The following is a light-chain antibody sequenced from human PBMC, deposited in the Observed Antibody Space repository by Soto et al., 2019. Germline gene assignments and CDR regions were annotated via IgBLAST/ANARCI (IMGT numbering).Light chain of an antibody. CDR1: QTIGTW. J-gene: IGKJ2*01. V-gene: IGKV1-5*03. Sequence: DIQLTQSPSTLFASVGDRVIITCRASQTIGTWLAWYQERPGKATKLLIYKASTLERGVPSRFSGSGSGTEFTLSISNLQPEDFATYYCHLYNTYSPTLGQGTKLDI. CDR2: KAS. CDR3: HLYNTYSPT.